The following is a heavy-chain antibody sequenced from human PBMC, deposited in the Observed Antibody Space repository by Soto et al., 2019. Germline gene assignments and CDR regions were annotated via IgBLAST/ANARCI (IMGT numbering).Heavy chain of an antibody. D-gene: IGHD5-12*01. Sequence: ESGGGLVKPGGSLRLSCEASGFTFSIYSMGWVRQAPGRGLEWVSSISSSSDYIYYADSVRGRFAVSRDNAKDSLYLQMNSLRAEDTAVYFCARSPGRDGYNHFEYWGQGTLVTVSS. CDR3: ARSPGRDGYNHFEY. J-gene: IGHJ4*02. CDR1: GFTFSIYS. V-gene: IGHV3-21*01. CDR2: ISSSSDYI.